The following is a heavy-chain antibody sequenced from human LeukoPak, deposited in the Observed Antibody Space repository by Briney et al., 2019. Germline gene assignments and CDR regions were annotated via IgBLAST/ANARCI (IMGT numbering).Heavy chain of an antibody. CDR3: ARDASSAYWHYYYMDV. CDR1: GFTFSSYA. CDR2: ISGNGGTT. D-gene: IGHD3-22*01. Sequence: PGGSLRLSCAASGFTFSSYAMYWVRQGPGKGLEYVSGISGNGGTTYYANSVKGRFTISRDNSKNTLYLQMGSLRAGDMAVYYCARDASSAYWHYYYMDVWGKGTTVTVSS. V-gene: IGHV3-64*01. J-gene: IGHJ6*03.